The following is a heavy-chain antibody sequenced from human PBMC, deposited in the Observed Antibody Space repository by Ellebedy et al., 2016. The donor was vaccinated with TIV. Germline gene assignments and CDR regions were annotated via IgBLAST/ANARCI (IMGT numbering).Heavy chain of an antibody. CDR1: GYTFGSFD. V-gene: IGHV1-8*01. CDR2: MNPNSANT. J-gene: IGHJ4*02. CDR3: ARARRGLLWADN. D-gene: IGHD4-17*01. Sequence: AASVKVSCKTSGYTFGSFDIVWVRQATGQGLEWMGWMNPNSANTGYAEKFRYTVTLTRDTSTDTAYMELNSLRSEDTAVDYCARARRGLLWADNWGQGTLVAVSS.